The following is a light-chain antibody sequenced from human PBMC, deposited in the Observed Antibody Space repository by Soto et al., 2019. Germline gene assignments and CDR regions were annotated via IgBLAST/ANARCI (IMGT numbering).Light chain of an antibody. CDR1: HSVSSN. CDR2: GAS. CDR3: QQYNSSPHT. J-gene: IGKJ1*01. V-gene: IGKV3D-15*01. Sequence: EIVITQSPATLSVSPGERATLSCRASHSVSSNLALYQQKPGQAPRLLIYGASSRATGIPDRFSGSGSGTDFTLTISRLQPEDFAVYYCQQYNSSPHTFGQGTKVDIK.